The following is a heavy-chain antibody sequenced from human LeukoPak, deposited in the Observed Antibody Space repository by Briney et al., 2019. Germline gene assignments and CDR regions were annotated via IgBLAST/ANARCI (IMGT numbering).Heavy chain of an antibody. J-gene: IGHJ6*03. V-gene: IGHV3-30*02. D-gene: IGHD6-19*01. CDR3: AKGGVAVAGTPYYYYYMDV. Sequence: PGGSLRLSCAASGFTFSSYGMHWVRQAPGKGLEWVAFIRYDGSNKYYADSVKGRVTISRDNSKNPLYLQMNSLRAEATAVYYCAKGGVAVAGTPYYYYYMDVWGKGTTVTVSS. CDR2: IRYDGSNK. CDR1: GFTFSSYG.